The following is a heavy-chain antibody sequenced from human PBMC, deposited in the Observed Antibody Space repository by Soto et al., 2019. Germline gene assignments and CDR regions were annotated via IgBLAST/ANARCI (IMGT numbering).Heavy chain of an antibody. V-gene: IGHV1-8*01. Sequence: GASVKVSCKASRYTFISYDINWVRQATGQGLEWMGWMNPDSGNTGYAQKFQGRVTMTRNTSISTAYMELSSLRSEDTAVYYCARGDWERRYFDYWGQGTLVTVSS. J-gene: IGHJ4*02. D-gene: IGHD1-26*01. CDR3: ARGDWERRYFDY. CDR1: RYTFISYD. CDR2: MNPDSGNT.